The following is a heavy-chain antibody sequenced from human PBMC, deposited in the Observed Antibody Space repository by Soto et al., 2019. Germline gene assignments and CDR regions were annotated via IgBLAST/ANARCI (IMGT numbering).Heavy chain of an antibody. D-gene: IGHD6-6*01. CDR1: GYTFTSYG. CDR3: ARGRDGDY. Sequence: QVHLVQSGAEVKKPGASVKVSCKGSGYTFTSYGITWVRQAPGQGLEWMGWISAHNGNTDYAQKLQGRVTETRDTPTSTAYMELRSLRSDDTAVYYCARGRDGDYWGQGALVTVSS. CDR2: ISAHNGNT. V-gene: IGHV1-18*01. J-gene: IGHJ4*02.